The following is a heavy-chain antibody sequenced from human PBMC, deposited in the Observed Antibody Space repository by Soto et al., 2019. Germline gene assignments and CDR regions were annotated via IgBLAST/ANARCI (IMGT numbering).Heavy chain of an antibody. V-gene: IGHV3-23*01. D-gene: IGHD4-4*01. CDR3: ARLVTD. J-gene: IGHJ4*02. CDR2: FTTSGDFT. CDR1: GFTFSNHA. Sequence: EVQLLDSGGALVQPGGSLRLSRATSGFTFSNHAMSWVRQAPGKGLEWVSTFTTSGDFTYYADSVKGRFTISRDNSKSTLYLQMNSLRVEDTAVYYCARLVTDWGQGTLVTVSS.